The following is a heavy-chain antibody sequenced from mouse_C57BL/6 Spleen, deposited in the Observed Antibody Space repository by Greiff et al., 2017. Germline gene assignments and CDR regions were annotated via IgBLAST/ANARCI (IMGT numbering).Heavy chain of an antibody. J-gene: IGHJ3*01. Sequence: VQLQQPGAELVKPGASVKLSCKASGYTFTSYWMHWVKQRPGKGLEWIGMIHPNSGSTNYNEKFKSKATLTVDKSSSTAYMQLSSLTSEDSAVYYCARPDYSNSPCAYWGQGTLVTVSA. CDR3: ARPDYSNSPCAY. CDR1: GYTFTSYW. V-gene: IGHV1-64*01. CDR2: IHPNSGST. D-gene: IGHD2-5*01.